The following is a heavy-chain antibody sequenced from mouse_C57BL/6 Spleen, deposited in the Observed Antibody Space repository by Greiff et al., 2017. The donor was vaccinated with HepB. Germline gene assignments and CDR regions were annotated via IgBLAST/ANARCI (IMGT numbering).Heavy chain of an antibody. D-gene: IGHD2-2*01. CDR1: GFNIKDDY. CDR2: IDPENGDT. J-gene: IGHJ3*01. V-gene: IGHV14-4*01. Sequence: VQLKQSGAELVRPGASVKLSCTASGFNIKDDYMHWVKQRPEQGLEWIGWIDPENGDTEYASKFQGKATITADTSSNTAYLQLSSLTSEDTAVYYCTTGDYYGYSFAYWGQGTLVTVSA. CDR3: TTGDYYGYSFAY.